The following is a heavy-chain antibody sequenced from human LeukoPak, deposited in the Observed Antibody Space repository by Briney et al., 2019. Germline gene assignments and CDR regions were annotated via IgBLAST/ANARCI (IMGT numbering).Heavy chain of an antibody. D-gene: IGHD2-2*01. CDR2: TYYRSKWCY. Sequence: SQTLSLTCAISGDSVSSGSATWNWIRQSPSRGLEWLGRTYYRSKWCYDYAVSVKSRITINPDTSKNQFSLQLSSVTPEDTAVYYCAREYCSTTNCYEDYWDQGTLVTVSS. CDR1: GDSVSSGSAT. J-gene: IGHJ4*02. CDR3: AREYCSTTNCYEDY. V-gene: IGHV6-1*01.